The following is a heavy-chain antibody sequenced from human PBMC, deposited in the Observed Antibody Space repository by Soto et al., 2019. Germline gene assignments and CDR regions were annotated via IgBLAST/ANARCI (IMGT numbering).Heavy chain of an antibody. J-gene: IGHJ6*02. CDR2: INHTGVMT. Sequence: QVQLVQSGAEVKKPGASVKVSCKASGDSVTNYYMHWVRQAPGQGLEWMGIINHTGVMTNYAQNFQGRVTMIRDTSTSTVYMELSSLRSEDTAVYYCARDRGITAPDYHYYGLDVWGQGTTVTVSS. V-gene: IGHV1-46*01. CDR3: ARDRGITAPDYHYYGLDV. D-gene: IGHD6-13*01. CDR1: GDSVTNYY.